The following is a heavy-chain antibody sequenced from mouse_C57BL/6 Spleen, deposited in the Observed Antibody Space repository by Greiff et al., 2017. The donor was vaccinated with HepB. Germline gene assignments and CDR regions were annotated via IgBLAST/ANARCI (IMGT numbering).Heavy chain of an antibody. CDR2: INPNNGGT. J-gene: IGHJ3*01. CDR1: GYTFTDYY. D-gene: IGHD2-4*01. CDR3: ARRSIYYDYDASFAY. V-gene: IGHV1-26*01. Sequence: EVQLQQSGPELVKPGASVKISCKASGYTFTDYYMNWVKQSHGKSLEWIGDINPNNGGTSYNQKFKGKATLTVDKYSSTAYMELRSRTSEDSAVYSCARRSIYYDYDASFAYWGQGTLVTVSA.